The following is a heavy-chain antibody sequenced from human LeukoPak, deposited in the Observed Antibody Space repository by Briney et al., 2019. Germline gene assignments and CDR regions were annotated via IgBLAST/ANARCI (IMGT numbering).Heavy chain of an antibody. D-gene: IGHD5-18*01. J-gene: IGHJ3*02. CDR1: GYTFTSYG. CDR3: ARDLKTSFGYSYGYDAFDI. CDR2: ISAYNGNT. Sequence: ASVKVSCKASGYTFTSYGISWVRQAPGQGLEWMGWISAYNGNTNYAQKLQGRVTMTTDTSTSTAYMELRSLRSDDTAVYYCARDLKTSFGYSYGYDAFDIWGQGTMVTVSS. V-gene: IGHV1-18*01.